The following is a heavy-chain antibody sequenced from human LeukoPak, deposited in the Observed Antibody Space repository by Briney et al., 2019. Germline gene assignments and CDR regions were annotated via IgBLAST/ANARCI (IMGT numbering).Heavy chain of an antibody. V-gene: IGHV3-23*01. Sequence: GGSLRLSCVASGFTFRSYAIYWVRQAPGKGLEWVSGISGSGGDTYFADSVKGRFTVSRDNSKDTVFLQMDSLRAEDTAVYYCAKTTAGYSSGRYPGWPIDYWGQGTLVTVSS. J-gene: IGHJ4*02. CDR3: AKTTAGYSSGRYPGWPIDY. CDR1: GFTFRSYA. D-gene: IGHD2-15*01. CDR2: ISGSGGDT.